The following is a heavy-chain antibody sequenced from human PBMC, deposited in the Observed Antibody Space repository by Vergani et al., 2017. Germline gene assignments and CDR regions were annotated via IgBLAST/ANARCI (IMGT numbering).Heavy chain of an antibody. D-gene: IGHD3-22*01. J-gene: IGHJ4*02. Sequence: QVQLVQSGAEVKKPGASVKVSCKASGYTFTSYGISWVRQAPGQGLEWMGWISAYNDNKNYAQKIQGRVTMTRDTSTSTVYMELSRLRAEDTAVYYCERSWKMGLSSGYYPFDYWGQGTLVTVSS. CDR1: GYTFTSYG. CDR3: ERSWKMGLSSGYYPFDY. V-gene: IGHV1-18*01. CDR2: ISAYNDNK.